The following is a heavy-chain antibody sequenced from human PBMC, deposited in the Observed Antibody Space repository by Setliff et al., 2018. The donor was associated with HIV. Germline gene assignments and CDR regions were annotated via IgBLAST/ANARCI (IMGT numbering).Heavy chain of an antibody. J-gene: IGHJ6*03. CDR2: INAGNGNT. CDR1: GYTFTSYA. D-gene: IGHD5-18*01. CDR3: ARDGGDTAMVSYYCYYYMDV. Sequence: ASVKVSCKASGYTFTSYAMHWVRQAPGQRLEWMGWINAGNGNTKYSQKFQGRVTITRDTSASTAYMELSSLRSEDTAVYYCARDGGDTAMVSYYCYYYMDVWGKGATVTVSS. V-gene: IGHV1-3*01.